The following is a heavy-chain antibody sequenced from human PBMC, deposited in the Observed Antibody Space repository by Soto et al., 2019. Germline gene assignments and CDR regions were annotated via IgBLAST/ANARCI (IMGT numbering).Heavy chain of an antibody. CDR2: ISAYNGNT. CDR1: GYTFTSYG. J-gene: IGHJ3*02. V-gene: IGHV1-18*01. Sequence: ASVKVSCKASGYTFTSYGISWVRQAPGQGLEWMGWISAYNGNTNYAQKLQGRVTMTTDTSTSTAYMELRSLRSDDTAVYYCARDRSPRVTMIVVVIQAFDIWDQGTMVTVSS. D-gene: IGHD3-22*01. CDR3: ARDRSPRVTMIVVVIQAFDI.